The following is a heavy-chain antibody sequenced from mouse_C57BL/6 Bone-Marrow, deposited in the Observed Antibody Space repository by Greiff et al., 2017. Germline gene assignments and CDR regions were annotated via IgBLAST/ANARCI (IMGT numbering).Heavy chain of an antibody. CDR1: GYSFTGYD. V-gene: IGHV1-42*01. Sequence: EVQLQQSGPELVKHGASVKISCKASGYSFTGYDMNWVKQSPEKSLEWIGEINPSTGGHTYNQRFKAKATLTVDKSSSTPYMQLKSLTSEYSAVYYCARDYYGSSYWYFDVWGTGTTVTVSS. CDR2: INPSTGGH. D-gene: IGHD1-1*01. CDR3: ARDYYGSSYWYFDV. J-gene: IGHJ1*03.